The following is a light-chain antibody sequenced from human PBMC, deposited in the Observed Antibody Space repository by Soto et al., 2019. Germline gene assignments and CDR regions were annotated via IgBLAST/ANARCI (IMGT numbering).Light chain of an antibody. Sequence: DVQMTQSPSTLAASVGDRVTITCQASQDISHYLNWYQQKPGKAPKLLIYDAFNLETGVPSRFSGSGSGTDFTFTISSLQPEDIATYYCQQYDSLPRTFGQGTKVDIK. J-gene: IGKJ1*01. CDR2: DAF. V-gene: IGKV1-33*01. CDR1: QDISHY. CDR3: QQYDSLPRT.